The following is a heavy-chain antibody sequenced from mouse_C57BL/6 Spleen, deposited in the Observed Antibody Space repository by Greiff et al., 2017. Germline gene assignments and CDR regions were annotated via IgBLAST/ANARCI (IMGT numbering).Heavy chain of an antibody. Sequence: VQLQESGPGLVQPSQSLSITCTVSGFSLTSYGVHWVRQSPGKGLEWLGVIWSGGSTDYNAAFISRLSISKDNSKSQVFFKMNSLQADDTAIYYCARNYDYDFYYAMDYWGQGTSVTVSS. V-gene: IGHV2-2*01. D-gene: IGHD2-4*01. CDR2: IWSGGST. CDR3: ARNYDYDFYYAMDY. CDR1: GFSLTSYG. J-gene: IGHJ4*01.